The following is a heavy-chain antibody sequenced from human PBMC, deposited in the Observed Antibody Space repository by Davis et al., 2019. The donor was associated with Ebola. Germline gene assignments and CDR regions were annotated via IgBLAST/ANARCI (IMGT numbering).Heavy chain of an antibody. CDR2: IKSKTDGGTT. CDR1: GFTFSNAW. J-gene: IGHJ4*02. CDR3: ARDQHLYCSSTSCYASSENYFDY. V-gene: IGHV3-15*01. Sequence: GESLKISCAASGFTFSNAWMSWVRQAPGKGLEWVGRIKSKTDGGTTDYAAPVKGRFTISRDDSKNTLYLQMNSLKTEDTAVYYCARDQHLYCSSTSCYASSENYFDYWGQGTLVTVSS. D-gene: IGHD2-2*01.